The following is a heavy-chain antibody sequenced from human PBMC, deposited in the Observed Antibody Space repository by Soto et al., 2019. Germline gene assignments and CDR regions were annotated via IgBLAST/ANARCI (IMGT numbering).Heavy chain of an antibody. D-gene: IGHD3-3*01. CDR3: ARGLPIFGVVTSPYYFDD. Sequence: SETLSLTCTVSGGSVGSGSKYWTWIRQPPGKGLEWIGFIYYSGSTDYNPSLKSRVTISADTSKNQFSLKLRSVTAADTAVYYCARGLPIFGVVTSPYYFDDRGQGTLVTVSS. V-gene: IGHV4-61*01. J-gene: IGHJ4*02. CDR1: GGSVGSGSKY. CDR2: IYYSGST.